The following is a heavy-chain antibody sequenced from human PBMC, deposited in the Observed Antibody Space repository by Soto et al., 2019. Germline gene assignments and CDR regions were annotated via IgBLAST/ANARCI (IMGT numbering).Heavy chain of an antibody. CDR2: IYGDGST. D-gene: IGHD5-12*01. CDR1: GFTVSSNY. CDR3: ARGSSGYGYDAFDI. V-gene: IGHV3-53*04. J-gene: IGHJ3*02. Sequence: EVQLVESGGGLVQPGGSLRLSCAASGFTVSSNYMSWVRQAPGKGLDWVSVIYGDGSTYYADSVKGRFTISRQNSKNTLYLQMNSLRPEDTAVYYCARGSSGYGYDAFDIWGQGTMVTVSS.